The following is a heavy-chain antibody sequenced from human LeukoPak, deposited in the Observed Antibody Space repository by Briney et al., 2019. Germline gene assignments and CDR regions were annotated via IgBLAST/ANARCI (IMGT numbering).Heavy chain of an antibody. CDR3: AAVGEWLSNAFNT. CDR1: GFTFSIAW. D-gene: IGHD3-3*01. J-gene: IGHJ3*02. CDR2: IKSRGDGETR. Sequence: GRSLRLSRAASGFTFSIAWMSWVRQAPGKGLEWVGRIKSRGDGETRDYAAPVKDRFIISRDDSKNTLYLQMDSLRTEDTAIYYCAAVGEWLSNAFNTWGQGTLVTVSA. V-gene: IGHV3-15*01.